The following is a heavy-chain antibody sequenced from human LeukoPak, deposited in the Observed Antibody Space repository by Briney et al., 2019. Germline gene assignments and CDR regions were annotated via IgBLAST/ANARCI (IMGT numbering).Heavy chain of an antibody. J-gene: IGHJ4*02. Sequence: PGGSLRLSCAASGFTFSSYSMNWVRQAPGKGLEWVSSISSSSSYIYYADSVKGRFTISRDNAKNSLYLQMNSLRAEDTVVYYCARDMYYYDSSGYSRAYWGQGTLVTVSS. CDR1: GFTFSSYS. CDR2: ISSSSSYI. V-gene: IGHV3-21*01. D-gene: IGHD3-22*01. CDR3: ARDMYYYDSSGYSRAY.